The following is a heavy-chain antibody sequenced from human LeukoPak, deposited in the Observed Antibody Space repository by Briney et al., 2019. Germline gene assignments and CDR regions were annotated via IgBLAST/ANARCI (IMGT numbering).Heavy chain of an antibody. D-gene: IGHD6-13*01. Sequence: GGSLRLSCAASGFTFSSYGMHWVRQAPGKGLEWVAVISYDGINKYYVDSVKGRFTISRDNAKNSLYLQMNSLRAEDTAVYYCARDPGSSSWPVRWGQGTLVTVSS. CDR1: GFTFSSYG. CDR3: ARDPGSSSWPVR. V-gene: IGHV3-30*03. J-gene: IGHJ4*02. CDR2: ISYDGINK.